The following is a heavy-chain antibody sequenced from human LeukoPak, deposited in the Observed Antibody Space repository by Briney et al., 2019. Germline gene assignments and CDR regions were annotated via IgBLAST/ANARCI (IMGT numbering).Heavy chain of an antibody. CDR1: GFTFSSYG. V-gene: IGHV3-30*03. J-gene: IGHJ4*02. D-gene: IGHD3-3*01. Sequence: GGSLRLSCAASGFTFSSYGMHWVRQAPGKGLEWVAVISYDGSNKYYADSVKGRFTISRDNSKNTLYLQMNSLRAEDTAVYYCAMGALEWLLGIDYWGQGTLVTVSS. CDR2: ISYDGSNK. CDR3: AMGALEWLLGIDY.